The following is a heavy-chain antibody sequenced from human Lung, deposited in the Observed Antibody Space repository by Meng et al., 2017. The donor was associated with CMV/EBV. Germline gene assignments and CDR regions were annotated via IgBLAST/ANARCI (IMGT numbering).Heavy chain of an antibody. D-gene: IGHD3-16*02. CDR1: GGSISTYY. CDR2: NYYSGST. V-gene: IGHV4-59*08. CDR3: ARHQNGGTYPLDY. J-gene: IGHJ4*02. Sequence: QVQLQDPGPGLVKPSETLSLTCAVSGGSISTYYWSWIRQPPGKGLEWIGNNYYSGSTNYNPSLASRVTISVDSSKNQFSLKLSSVTAADTAVYYCARHQNGGTYPLDYWGQGTLVTVSS.